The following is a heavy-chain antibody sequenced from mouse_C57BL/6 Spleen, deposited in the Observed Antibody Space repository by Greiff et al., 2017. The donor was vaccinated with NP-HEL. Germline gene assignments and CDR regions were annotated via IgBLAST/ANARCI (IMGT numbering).Heavy chain of an antibody. CDR1: GFNIKDYY. D-gene: IGHD1-1*01. V-gene: IGHV14-2*01. Sequence: VQLQQSGAELVKPGASVKLSCTASGFNIKDYYMHWVKQRTEQGLEWIGRLDPEDGETKYAPKFHGTATITADTSSNTAYLQLSSLTSEDTAVYYCARSLYGSSYRYFDVWGTGTTVTVSS. CDR3: ARSLYGSSYRYFDV. CDR2: LDPEDGET. J-gene: IGHJ1*03.